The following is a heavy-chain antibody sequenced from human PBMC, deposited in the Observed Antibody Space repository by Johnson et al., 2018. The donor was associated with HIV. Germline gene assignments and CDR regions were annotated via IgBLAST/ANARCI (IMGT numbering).Heavy chain of an antibody. Sequence: QEQLVESGGGVVQPGRSLRLSCAASGFTFNSYGMHWVRQAPGKGLEWVAVISYDGSNKYYADSVKGRFTISRDNSKNTLYLRMNSLRVEDTAVYYCAKERGKRWLHPRDAFDIWGQGTMVTVSS. D-gene: IGHD5-24*01. CDR1: GFTFNSYG. V-gene: IGHV3-30*18. J-gene: IGHJ3*02. CDR3: AKERGKRWLHPRDAFDI. CDR2: ISYDGSNK.